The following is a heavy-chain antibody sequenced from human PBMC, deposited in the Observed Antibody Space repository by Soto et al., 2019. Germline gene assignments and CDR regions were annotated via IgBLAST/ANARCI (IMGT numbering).Heavy chain of an antibody. CDR2: IYYSGST. V-gene: IGHV4-59*01. D-gene: IGHD3-10*01. J-gene: IGHJ3*02. Sequence: PSETLSLTCTVSGGSISSYYWSWIRQPPGQGLEWIGYIYYSGSTNYNPSLKSRVTISVDTSKNQFSLKLSSVTAADTAVYYCARDPPGIYAFDIWGQGTMVTVSS. CDR1: GGSISSYY. CDR3: ARDPPGIYAFDI.